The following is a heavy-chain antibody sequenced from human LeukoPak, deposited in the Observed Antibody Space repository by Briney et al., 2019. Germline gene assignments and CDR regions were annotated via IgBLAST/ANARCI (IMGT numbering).Heavy chain of an antibody. Sequence: SETLSLTCTLSGGSISTYYWSWVRQPPGKGLEWIGYIYYTGSTDYNPSLKSRVTMSVDTSKNQFSLKLSSVTAADTAVYYCARRGGKNYGDYVVYYYYMDVWGKGTTVTVSS. V-gene: IGHV4-59*01. CDR2: IYYTGST. CDR1: GGSISTYY. CDR3: ARRGGKNYGDYVVYYYYMDV. J-gene: IGHJ6*03. D-gene: IGHD4-17*01.